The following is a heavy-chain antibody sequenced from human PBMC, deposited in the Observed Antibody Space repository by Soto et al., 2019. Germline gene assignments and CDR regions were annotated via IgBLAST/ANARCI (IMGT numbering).Heavy chain of an antibody. CDR2: IRSKANSYAT. CDR1: GFTFSGSA. CDR3: TSPRYCSSTSCSPGDY. V-gene: IGHV3-73*01. Sequence: GGSLRLSCAASGFTFSGSAMHWVRQASGKGLEWVGRIRSKANSYATAYAASVKGRFTISRDDSKNTAYLQMNSLKTEDTAVYYCTSPRYCSSTSCSPGDYWGQGTLVTVSS. J-gene: IGHJ4*02. D-gene: IGHD2-2*01.